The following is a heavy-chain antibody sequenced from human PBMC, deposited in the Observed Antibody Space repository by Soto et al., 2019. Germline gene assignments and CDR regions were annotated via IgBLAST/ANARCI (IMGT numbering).Heavy chain of an antibody. CDR3: ARADYEILTGSYAMDV. Sequence: SETLSLTCTVSDDFISSYYWNWIRQPAGKGLEWIGRVSTNGATNYNPSPESRVTVSVDTSKNQFSLKLTSVTAADTAVYFCARADYEILTGSYAMDVWGQGTTVTVSS. D-gene: IGHD3-9*01. CDR2: VSTNGAT. V-gene: IGHV4-4*07. J-gene: IGHJ6*02. CDR1: DDFISSYY.